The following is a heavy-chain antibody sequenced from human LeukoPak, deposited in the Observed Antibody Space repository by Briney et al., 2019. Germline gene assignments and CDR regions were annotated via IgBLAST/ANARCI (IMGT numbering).Heavy chain of an antibody. CDR3: AKPIGGGLAVTADWFHP. CDR1: GFAFSVYA. CDR2: INANSGTT. D-gene: IGHD6-19*01. Sequence: PGGSLRLSCAASGFAFSVYAMSWLRQPPGKGLEWVSTINANSGTTSYAASVRGRFTISRDNSKNALYLQLNTLSADDTATYYCAKPIGGGLAVTADWFHPWGQGTLVVVSS. J-gene: IGHJ5*01. V-gene: IGHV3-23*01.